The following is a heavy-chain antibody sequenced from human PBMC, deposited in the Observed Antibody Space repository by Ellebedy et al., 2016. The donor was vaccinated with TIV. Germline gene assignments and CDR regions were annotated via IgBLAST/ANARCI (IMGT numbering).Heavy chain of an antibody. CDR3: ARGRHFGSGSGGWFDP. J-gene: IGHJ5*02. CDR2: IYYSGRT. D-gene: IGHD3-10*01. CDR1: GGSVSSGSYY. Sequence: SETLSLTXTVSGGSVSSGSYYWSWIRQPPGKGLEWIGYIYYSGRTNYNPSLKSRVTISVDTSKNQFSLKLSSVTAADTAVYCCARGRHFGSGSGGWFDPWGQGTLVTVSS. V-gene: IGHV4-61*01.